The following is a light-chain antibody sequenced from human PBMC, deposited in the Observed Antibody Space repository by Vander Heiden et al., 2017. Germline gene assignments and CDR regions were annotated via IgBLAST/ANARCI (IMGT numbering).Light chain of an antibody. CDR3: QVWDSSSDHWV. V-gene: IGLV3-21*02. CDR2: DRS. CDR1: NIGSKR. J-gene: IGLJ3*02. Sequence: SYVLTQPPSVSVAPGQTARITCGGNNIGSKRVHWYTQTPGQAPVMVVDDRSGRPAGIPERFSGSNSGNTATVTISRVEAGDEADYYCQVWDSSSDHWVFGGGTKLTVL.